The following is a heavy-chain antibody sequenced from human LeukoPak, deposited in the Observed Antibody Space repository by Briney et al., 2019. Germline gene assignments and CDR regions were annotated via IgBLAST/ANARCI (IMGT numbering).Heavy chain of an antibody. J-gene: IGHJ4*02. CDR2: ISYDGSNK. CDR1: GFTFSSYG. CDR3: AKDQVLDY. D-gene: IGHD3-10*01. Sequence: PGRSLRLSCAASGFTFSSYGMHWVRQAPGKGLEWVAVISYDGSNKYYADSVKGRFTISRDNSKNTLYLQMNSLRAEDTPVYYCAKDQVLDYWGQGTLVTVSS. V-gene: IGHV3-30*18.